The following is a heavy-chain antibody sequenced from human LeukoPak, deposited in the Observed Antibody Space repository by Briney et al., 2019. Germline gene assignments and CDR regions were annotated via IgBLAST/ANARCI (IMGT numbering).Heavy chain of an antibody. V-gene: IGHV3-23*01. Sequence: GGSLRLSCEASGFTFSTYGMTWVRQAAPGKGLEWVSAISGSGGSTYYADSVKGRFTISRDNSKNMLYLQMNSLRAEDTAVYYCAKDGVWIGEKKANMDVWGKGTTATISS. CDR2: ISGSGGST. CDR1: GFTFSTYG. D-gene: IGHD3-10*01. J-gene: IGHJ6*03. CDR3: AKDGVWIGEKKANMDV.